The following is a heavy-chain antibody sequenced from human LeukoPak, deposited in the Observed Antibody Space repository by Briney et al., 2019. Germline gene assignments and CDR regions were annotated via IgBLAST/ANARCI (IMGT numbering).Heavy chain of an antibody. Sequence: PETLSLTCAVYGGSFSGYYWSWIRQPPGKGLEWIGEINHSGSTNYNPSLKSRVTISVDTSKNQFSLKLSSVTAADTAVYYCARGRVPAATGSYYSYWGQGTLVTVSS. J-gene: IGHJ4*02. CDR2: INHSGST. D-gene: IGHD1-26*01. V-gene: IGHV4-34*01. CDR1: GGSFSGYY. CDR3: ARGRVPAATGSYYSY.